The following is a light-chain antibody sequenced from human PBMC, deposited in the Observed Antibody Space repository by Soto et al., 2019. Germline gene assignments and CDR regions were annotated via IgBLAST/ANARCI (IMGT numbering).Light chain of an antibody. V-gene: IGLV2-23*01. CDR3: CSSSYNVV. CDR2: EGT. J-gene: IGLJ2*01. Sequence: QSALTQPASVSGSPGQSITISCSRTSSHVGSYNFVSWYQQHPGKAPKLLIHEGTKRPSGVSNRFSGYQSDNTASLTISGLQAEDEADSYCCSSSYNVVFGGGTKLTVL. CDR1: SSHVGSYNF.